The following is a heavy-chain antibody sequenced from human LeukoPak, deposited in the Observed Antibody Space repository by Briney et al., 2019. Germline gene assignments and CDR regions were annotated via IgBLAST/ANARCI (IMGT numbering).Heavy chain of an antibody. D-gene: IGHD4-17*01. V-gene: IGHV4-61*02. CDR3: ARDDRYGDFHLV. J-gene: IGHJ6*04. Sequence: PSETLSLTCTVSGGSISSGSYYWRWIRQPAGKGLEWIGRIYTSGSTNYNPSPKSRVTISVDTSKNQFPLKLSSVTAADTAVYYCARDDRYGDFHLVWGKGTTVTVSS. CDR2: IYTSGST. CDR1: GGSISSGSYY.